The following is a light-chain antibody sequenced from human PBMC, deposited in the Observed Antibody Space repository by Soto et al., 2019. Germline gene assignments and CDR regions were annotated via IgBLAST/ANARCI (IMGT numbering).Light chain of an antibody. CDR1: SSDVGGYHY. J-gene: IGLJ1*01. V-gene: IGLV2-8*01. CDR2: EVS. Sequence: QSVLTQPPSASGSPGQSVTSSCTGTSSDVGGYHYVSWYQQHPGKAPKLMIYEVSKRPSGVPDRFSGSKSGNTASLTVSGVQAADEADYYCSSYADSNNFVCGTGTKLPVL. CDR3: SSYADSNNFV.